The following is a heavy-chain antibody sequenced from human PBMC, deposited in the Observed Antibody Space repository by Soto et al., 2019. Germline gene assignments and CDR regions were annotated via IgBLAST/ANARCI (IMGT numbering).Heavy chain of an antibody. CDR3: AKAPTFDYSNAFDY. CDR2: ISYDGSNK. CDR1: GFTFSSYG. V-gene: IGHV3-30*18. Sequence: GGSLRLSCAASGFTFSSYGMHWVRQAPGKGLEWVAVISYDGSNKYYADSVKGRFTISRDNSKNTLYLQMNSLRAEDTAVYYCAKAPTFDYSNAFDYWGQGTLVTVSS. J-gene: IGHJ4*02. D-gene: IGHD4-4*01.